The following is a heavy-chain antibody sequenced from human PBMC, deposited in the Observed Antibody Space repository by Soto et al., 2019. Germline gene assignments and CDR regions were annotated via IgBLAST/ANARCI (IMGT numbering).Heavy chain of an antibody. V-gene: IGHV1-18*04. D-gene: IGHD4-17*01. CDR3: AKRTSGTTWGESDY. J-gene: IGHJ4*02. CDR1: GYIFSDYG. Sequence: QVQVMQSGAEVKKPGDSVKVSCKTSGYIFSDYGINWVRQAPGQGLEWMGWISGYSGNANLAQKFQGRATMTTDKTSSTAYMELRRLRSDDTAVYYCAKRTSGTTWGESDYWGQGTLVTVSS. CDR2: ISGYSGNA.